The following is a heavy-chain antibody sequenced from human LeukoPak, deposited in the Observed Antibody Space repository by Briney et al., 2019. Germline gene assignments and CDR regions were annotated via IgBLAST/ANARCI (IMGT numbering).Heavy chain of an antibody. CDR3: AKVTYYDILTGLGYFDY. Sequence: GGSLRLSCAASGFTFSSYAMSWVRQAPGKGLEWVSAISGSGGSTYYADSVKGRFTISRDNSKNTLYLQMNSLRAEDTAVYYCAKVTYYDILTGLGYFDYWGQGTLVTVSS. J-gene: IGHJ4*02. V-gene: IGHV3-23*01. CDR1: GFTFSSYA. CDR2: ISGSGGST. D-gene: IGHD3-9*01.